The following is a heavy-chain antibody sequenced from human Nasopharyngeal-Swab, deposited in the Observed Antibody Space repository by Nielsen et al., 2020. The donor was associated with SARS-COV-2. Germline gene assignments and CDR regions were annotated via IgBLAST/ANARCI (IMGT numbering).Heavy chain of an antibody. D-gene: IGHD6-6*01. Sequence: GGSLRLSCAASGFTFSSHAMSWVRQAPGKGLEWVSVISGTGASFYYGDSVKGRFTISRDNAKNSLYLQMNSLRADDTAVYYCARDRPGRMDVWGQGTMVTVSS. CDR3: ARDRPGRMDV. CDR2: ISGTGASF. CDR1: GFTFSSHA. V-gene: IGHV3-23*01. J-gene: IGHJ6*02.